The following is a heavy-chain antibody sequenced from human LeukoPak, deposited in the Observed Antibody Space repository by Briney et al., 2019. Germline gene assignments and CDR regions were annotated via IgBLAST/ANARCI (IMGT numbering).Heavy chain of an antibody. CDR3: ARGSSYDILTGYYIGGIYYFDY. Sequence: SETLSLTCTVSGATISSYYWSWIRQPPGKGLEWIGHLYYTGSTNYNPSLKSRVSISVDTSMNQFSLKLSSVTAADTAVYYCARGSSYDILTGYYIGGIYYFDYWGQGTLVAVSS. V-gene: IGHV4-59*01. D-gene: IGHD3-9*01. CDR1: GATISSYY. CDR2: LYYTGST. J-gene: IGHJ4*02.